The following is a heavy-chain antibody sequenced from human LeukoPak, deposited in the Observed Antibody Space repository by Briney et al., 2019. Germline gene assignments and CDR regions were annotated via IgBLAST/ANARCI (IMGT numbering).Heavy chain of an antibody. Sequence: SETLSLTCTVSGGSISSSSYYWGWIRQPPGRGLEWIGSIYYSGSTYYNPSLKSRVTISVDTSKNQFSLKLSSVTAAATAVYYCARHVQWLVGFYYYYYMDVWGKGTTVTVS. CDR3: ARHVQWLVGFYYYYYMDV. CDR1: GGSISSSSYY. D-gene: IGHD6-19*01. CDR2: IYYSGST. V-gene: IGHV4-39*01. J-gene: IGHJ6*03.